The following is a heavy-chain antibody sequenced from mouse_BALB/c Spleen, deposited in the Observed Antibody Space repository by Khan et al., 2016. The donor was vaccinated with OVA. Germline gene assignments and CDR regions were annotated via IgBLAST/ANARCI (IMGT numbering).Heavy chain of an antibody. Sequence: VQLKDSGPGLVKPSQSLSLTCTVTGYSITSDYAWNWIRQFPGNKLEWMGYISYSGNTKYNPSLKSRISVTRDTSKNQFFLQLNSVTTEDTATYYCARVYGGDFDYWGQGTTLTVSS. V-gene: IGHV3-2*02. CDR1: GYSITSDYA. CDR3: ARVYGGDFDY. D-gene: IGHD2-10*02. CDR2: ISYSGNT. J-gene: IGHJ2*01.